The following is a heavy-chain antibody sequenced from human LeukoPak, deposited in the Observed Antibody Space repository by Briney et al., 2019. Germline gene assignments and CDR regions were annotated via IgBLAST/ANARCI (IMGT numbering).Heavy chain of an antibody. Sequence: GGSLRLSCAASGFTVSGNYMSWVRQAPGKGLEWVSVIYSGGSTYYADSVKGRFTVSRDNAKNTLYLQMNSLRAEDSAVYYCARDPRWLGGYNFDYWGQGTLVTVSS. CDR2: IYSGGST. D-gene: IGHD6-19*01. CDR1: GFTVSGNY. J-gene: IGHJ4*02. V-gene: IGHV3-53*01. CDR3: ARDPRWLGGYNFDY.